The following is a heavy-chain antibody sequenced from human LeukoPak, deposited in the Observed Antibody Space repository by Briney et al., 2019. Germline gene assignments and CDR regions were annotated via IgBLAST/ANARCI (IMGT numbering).Heavy chain of an antibody. J-gene: IGHJ4*02. D-gene: IGHD5-12*01. CDR2: IIPIFDTA. V-gene: IGHV1-69*13. CDR1: GYTFTSYG. Sequence: ASVKASCKASGYTFTSYGISWVRQAPGQGLEWMGGIIPIFDTAKYAQKFQGRVTITADESTSTAYMELSSLRSEDSAVYYCAREPRYSDYDRVLDYWGQGTLVTVSS. CDR3: AREPRYSDYDRVLDY.